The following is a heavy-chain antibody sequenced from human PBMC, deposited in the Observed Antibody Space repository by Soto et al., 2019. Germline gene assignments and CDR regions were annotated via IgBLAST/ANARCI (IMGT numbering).Heavy chain of an antibody. CDR1: GGSISSSNW. CDR2: IYHSGST. D-gene: IGHD3-3*01. CDR3: ARSGTLRFLEWLLPMDAFDI. Sequence: PSETLSLTCAVSGGSISSSNWWSWVRQPPGKGLEWIGEIYHSGSTNYNPSLKSRVTISVDKSKNQFSLKLSSVTAADTAVYYCARSGTLRFLEWLLPMDAFDIWGQGTMVTVSS. V-gene: IGHV4-4*02. J-gene: IGHJ3*02.